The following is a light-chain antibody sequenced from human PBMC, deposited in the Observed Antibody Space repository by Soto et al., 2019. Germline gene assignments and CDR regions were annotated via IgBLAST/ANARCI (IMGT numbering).Light chain of an antibody. CDR2: GNS. Sequence: QPVLTQPPSVSGAPGQRVTISCTGSSSNIGAGYDVHWYQQLPGTAPKLLIYGNSNRPSGVPDRFSGSKSGTSASLAITGLQAEDEADYYCQSYDSSFLYVFGTGTKLTVL. V-gene: IGLV1-40*01. CDR3: QSYDSSFLYV. CDR1: SSNIGAGYD. J-gene: IGLJ1*01.